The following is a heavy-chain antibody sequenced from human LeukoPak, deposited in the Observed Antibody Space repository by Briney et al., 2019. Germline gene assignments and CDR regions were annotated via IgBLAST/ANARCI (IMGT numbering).Heavy chain of an antibody. Sequence: GGSLRLSCAASGFTFSSYAMSWVRQAPGKGLEWVSAISGSGGSTYYADSVKGRFTISRDNSKSTLYLQMNSLRAEDTAVYYCAKVAHVFWSGYYSVDYWGQGTLVTVSS. CDR3: AKVAHVFWSGYYSVDY. J-gene: IGHJ4*02. CDR1: GFTFSSYA. D-gene: IGHD3-3*01. V-gene: IGHV3-23*01. CDR2: ISGSGGST.